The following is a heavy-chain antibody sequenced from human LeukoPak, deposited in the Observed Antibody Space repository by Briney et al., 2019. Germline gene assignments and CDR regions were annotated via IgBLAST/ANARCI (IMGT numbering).Heavy chain of an antibody. CDR2: ISAYNGKT. D-gene: IGHD3-10*01. V-gene: IGHV1-18*01. CDR1: GYTFTSYG. Sequence: ASVKVSCKASGYTFTSYGISWVRQAPGQGLEWMGWISAYNGKTNYEQRLQGRVTMTTDTSTSTAYMELRSLRSDDTAVYYCARSRGYGSGNGGSPMDVWGQGTTVTVSS. CDR3: ARSRGYGSGNGGSPMDV. J-gene: IGHJ6*02.